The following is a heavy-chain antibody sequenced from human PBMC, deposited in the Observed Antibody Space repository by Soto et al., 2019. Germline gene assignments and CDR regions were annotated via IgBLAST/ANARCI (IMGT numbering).Heavy chain of an antibody. V-gene: IGHV3-30*18. Sequence: GGSLRLSCAASGFTFSSYGMHWVRQAPVKGLEWVAVISYDGSNKYYADSVKGRFTISRDNSKNTLYLQMNSLRAEDTAVYYCAKDRNGDYFDYWGQGTLVTVSS. CDR3: AKDRNGDYFDY. CDR1: GFTFSSYG. CDR2: ISYDGSNK. D-gene: IGHD4-17*01. J-gene: IGHJ4*02.